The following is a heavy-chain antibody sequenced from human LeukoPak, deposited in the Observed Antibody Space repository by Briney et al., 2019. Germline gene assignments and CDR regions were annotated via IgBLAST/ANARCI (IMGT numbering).Heavy chain of an antibody. CDR1: GFTFSSYA. CDR3: VRELYGSNSLNC. Sequence: GGSLRLSCAASGFTFSSYAMHWVRQAPGKGLEWVAVMSYDGRNKDYADSVRGRFTISRDDSKSALYLQMDSLRPEDTAVYYCVRELYGSNSLNCWGQGALVTVSS. J-gene: IGHJ4*02. V-gene: IGHV3-30*04. D-gene: IGHD4-23*01. CDR2: MSYDGRNK.